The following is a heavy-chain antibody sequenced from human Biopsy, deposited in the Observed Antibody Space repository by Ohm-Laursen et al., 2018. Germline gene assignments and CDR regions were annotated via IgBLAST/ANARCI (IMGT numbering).Heavy chain of an antibody. V-gene: IGHV2-5*02. CDR2: VFWDNDK. CDR3: AHVLITYGGIITLDAFDV. CDR1: GFSLSSHGVG. J-gene: IGHJ3*01. D-gene: IGHD3-16*01. Sequence: TQTLTLTCTFSGFSLSSHGVGVGWIRQPPGEALEWLAIVFWDNDKRYSPSLGSRLNIWKDASKNRVVLTLTDMDPVDTATYYCAHVLITYGGIITLDAFDVWGQGSMVIVSS.